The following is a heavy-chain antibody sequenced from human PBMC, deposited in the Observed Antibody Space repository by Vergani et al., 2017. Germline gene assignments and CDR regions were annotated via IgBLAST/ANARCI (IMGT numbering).Heavy chain of an antibody. V-gene: IGHV4-59*01. Sequence: QVQLQESGPGLVKPSETLSLTCTVSGGSISSYYWSWIRQPPGKGLEWIGYIYYSGSTNYNPSLKSRVTISVDTSKNQCSLKLSSVTAADTAVYYCARVSGCSSTSCYIYYYYYMDVWGKGP. CDR1: GGSISSYY. D-gene: IGHD2-2*02. CDR3: ARVSGCSSTSCYIYYYYYMDV. J-gene: IGHJ6*03. CDR2: IYYSGST.